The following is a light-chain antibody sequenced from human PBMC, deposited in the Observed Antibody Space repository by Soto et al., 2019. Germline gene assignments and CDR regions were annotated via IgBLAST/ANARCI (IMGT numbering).Light chain of an antibody. CDR1: QSVSSSY. CDR3: QQYISYWT. V-gene: IGKV3-20*01. J-gene: IGKJ1*01. Sequence: EIVFTKSPGTLSLSPRERATLSCRASQSVSSSYLAWYQQKPGQAPRLLIYGASTRATGIPARFSGSGSGTEFTLTSSSLQPDDFATYYCQQYISYWTFGQGTKVDIK. CDR2: GAS.